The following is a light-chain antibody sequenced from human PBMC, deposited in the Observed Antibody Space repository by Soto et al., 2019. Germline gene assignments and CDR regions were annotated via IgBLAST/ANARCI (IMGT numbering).Light chain of an antibody. CDR3: QHYYGTSPIS. V-gene: IGKV3-20*01. CDR2: GAS. Sequence: VLTQSPGTLSLSPGERGTLSCRASQSVSSRLAWYQHKSGQAPRLLISGASRRATGIPDRFSGSGSGTDFTLTISRLEPEDFALYYCQHYYGTSPISFGQGTRLEIK. CDR1: QSVSSR. J-gene: IGKJ5*01.